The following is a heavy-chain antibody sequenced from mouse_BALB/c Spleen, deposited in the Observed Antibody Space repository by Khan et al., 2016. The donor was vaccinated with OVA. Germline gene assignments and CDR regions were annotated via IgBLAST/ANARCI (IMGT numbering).Heavy chain of an antibody. CDR3: ARAGYGGFAY. V-gene: IGHV5-4*02. Sequence: EVELVESGGGLVKPGGSLKLSCAASGFTFSDYYMYWVRQTPEKRLEWVATISDGGSYTYYPDSVKGRFTISRDNAKNNLYLPLGSLKSEDTAMYYCARAGYGGFAYWGQGTLVTVSA. D-gene: IGHD1-1*02. J-gene: IGHJ3*01. CDR1: GFTFSDYY. CDR2: ISDGGSYT.